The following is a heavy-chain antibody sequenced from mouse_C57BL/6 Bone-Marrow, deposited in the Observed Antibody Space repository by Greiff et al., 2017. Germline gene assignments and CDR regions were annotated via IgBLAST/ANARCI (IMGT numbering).Heavy chain of an antibody. CDR1: GYTFTDYY. CDR2: IYPGSGNT. V-gene: IGHV1-76*01. J-gene: IGHJ2*01. CDR3: ASRSTGKGYYFDY. Sequence: VKLVESGAELVRPGASVKLSCKASGYTFTDYYINWVKQRPGQGLEWIARIYPGSGNTYYNEKFKGKATLTAEKSSSPAYMQRSSLTSEDSAVYFCASRSTGKGYYFDYWGQGTTLTVSS. D-gene: IGHD4-1*02.